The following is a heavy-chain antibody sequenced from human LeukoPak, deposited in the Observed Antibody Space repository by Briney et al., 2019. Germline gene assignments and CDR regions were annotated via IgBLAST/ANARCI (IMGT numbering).Heavy chain of an antibody. J-gene: IGHJ4*02. Sequence: SETLSLTCTVSGGSITTYYWSWIRQPAGKALEWIGRIYSSGSTNYNPSLKSRVTMSVDKSKNQFSLRLTSVTAADMAVYYCARDKAGSSSVDYWGQETLVTVSS. CDR1: GGSITTYY. CDR3: ARDKAGSSSVDY. CDR2: IYSSGST. D-gene: IGHD6-13*01. V-gene: IGHV4-4*07.